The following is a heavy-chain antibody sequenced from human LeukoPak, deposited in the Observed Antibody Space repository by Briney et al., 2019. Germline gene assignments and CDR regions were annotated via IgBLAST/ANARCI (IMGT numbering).Heavy chain of an antibody. J-gene: IGHJ4*02. V-gene: IGHV1-69*04. CDR1: GGTFSSYA. CDR2: IIPILGIA. D-gene: IGHD5-12*01. CDR3: ARDSGYGPGDY. Sequence: SVKVSCKASGGTFSSYAISWVRQAPGQGLEWMGRIIPILGIANYAQKFQGRVTMTTDTSTSTAYMELRSLRSDDTAVYYCARDSGYGPGDYWGQGTLVTVSS.